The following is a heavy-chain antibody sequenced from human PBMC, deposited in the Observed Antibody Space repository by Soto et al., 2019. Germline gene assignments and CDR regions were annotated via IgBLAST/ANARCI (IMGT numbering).Heavy chain of an antibody. J-gene: IGHJ4*02. CDR3: ARHSGDTAMVYFDY. D-gene: IGHD5-18*01. CDR1: GGSISSSSYY. Sequence: PSETLSLTCTVSGGSISSSSYYWGWIRQPPGKGLEWIGSIYYSGSTYYNPSLKSRVTISVGTSKNQFSLKLSSVTAADTAVYYCARHSGDTAMVYFDYWGQGTLVTVSS. V-gene: IGHV4-39*01. CDR2: IYYSGST.